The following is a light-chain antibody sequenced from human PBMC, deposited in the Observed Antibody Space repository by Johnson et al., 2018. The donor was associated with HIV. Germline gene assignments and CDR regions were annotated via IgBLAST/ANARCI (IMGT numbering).Light chain of an antibody. CDR2: ENN. CDR1: SSNIGTNS. V-gene: IGLV1-51*02. Sequence: QSVLTQPPSVSAATGQKVTISCSGSSSNIGTNSVSWYQQLPGTAPRLLIYENNKRPSGIPDRFSGSKSGTSATLGITGLQTGDEADYYCGTWDPSLSAGEVFGTGTKVTVL. CDR3: GTWDPSLSAGEV. J-gene: IGLJ1*01.